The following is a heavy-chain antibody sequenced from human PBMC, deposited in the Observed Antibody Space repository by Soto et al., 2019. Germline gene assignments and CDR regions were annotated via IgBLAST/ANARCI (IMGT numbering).Heavy chain of an antibody. CDR2: IIPIFGTA. V-gene: IGHV1-69*12. CDR3: AKQSPANYYHYAMDV. Sequence: QVQLVQSGAEVKKPGSSVKVSCKASGSTFSSYTITWVRQAPGQGLEWMGGIIPIFGTANYAQKFQGRVTMTADESTRTAYMELSSLKSEDTAVYYCAKQSPANYYHYAMDVWGQGTTVTVSS. CDR1: GSTFSSYT. D-gene: IGHD4-4*01. J-gene: IGHJ6*02.